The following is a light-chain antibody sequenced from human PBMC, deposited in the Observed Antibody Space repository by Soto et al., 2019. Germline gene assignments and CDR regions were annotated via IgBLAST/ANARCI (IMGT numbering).Light chain of an antibody. V-gene: IGKV2-28*01. J-gene: IGKJ1*01. CDR1: QSLLHSNGYYY. CDR2: LGS. Sequence: DIVMTQSPLSLPVTPGEPASISCRSSQSLLHSNGYYYLDWYLQKPGQSPQVLIYLGSHRASGVPGRFSGSGSGTDLTLKISRVEAEDVGVYYCMQALQTPWTFGQGTKVEVK. CDR3: MQALQTPWT.